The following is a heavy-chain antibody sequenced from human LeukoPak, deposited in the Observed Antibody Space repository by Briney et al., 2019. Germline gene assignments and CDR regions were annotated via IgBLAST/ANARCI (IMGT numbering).Heavy chain of an antibody. J-gene: IGHJ2*01. CDR2: ISGYNGNT. V-gene: IGHV1-18*04. Sequence: ATVKVSCKASGYTFINYGFTWVRQAPGQGLEWMGWISGYNGNTNYLQKFQGRVTMTTDTSTNTVYMELRSLSSDDTAVYYCARGPHDYDTLSGYYTDHWYFDFWGRGTLVTVSS. CDR3: ARGPHDYDTLSGYYTDHWYFDF. D-gene: IGHD3-9*01. CDR1: GYTFINYG.